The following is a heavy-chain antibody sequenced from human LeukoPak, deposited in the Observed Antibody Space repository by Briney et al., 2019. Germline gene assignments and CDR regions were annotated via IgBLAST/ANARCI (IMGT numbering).Heavy chain of an antibody. CDR2: IYYSGST. Sequence: SETLSLTCTVSGGSISSYYWSWIRQPPGKGLEWIGSIYYSGSTNYNPSLKSRVTISVDTSKNQFSLKLRSVTAADTAVYYCASGSYAFYYMAVWGKGTTVTISS. D-gene: IGHD1-26*01. V-gene: IGHV4-59*01. CDR1: GGSISSYY. J-gene: IGHJ6*03. CDR3: ASGSYAFYYMAV.